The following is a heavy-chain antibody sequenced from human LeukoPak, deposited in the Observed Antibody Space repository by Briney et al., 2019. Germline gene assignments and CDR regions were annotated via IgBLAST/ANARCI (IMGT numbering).Heavy chain of an antibody. CDR1: GFTFSTYS. D-gene: IGHD1-26*01. CDR3: ARNYSGSSYFDY. CDR2: ISSGSLYI. Sequence: GGSLRLSCAASGFTFSTYSMNWVRQAPGKGLEWVSSISSGSLYIYYADSVKGRFTISRDNAKNSLYLQMNSLRADDTAAYYCARNYSGSSYFDYWGQGTLVTVSS. V-gene: IGHV3-21*01. J-gene: IGHJ4*02.